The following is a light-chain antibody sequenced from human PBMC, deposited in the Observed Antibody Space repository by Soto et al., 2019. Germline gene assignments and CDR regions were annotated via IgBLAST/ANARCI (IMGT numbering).Light chain of an antibody. CDR2: GAS. J-gene: IGKJ3*01. CDR1: QSVSSSY. CDR3: QQYGSSLLFT. V-gene: IGKV3-20*01. Sequence: EIVLTQSPGTLSWSPGDRATLSCRASQSVSSSYLAWYQQKPGQAPRLLIYGASSRATGIPDRFSGSGSGTDFTLTISRLEPEDFAVYYCQQYGSSLLFTFGPGTKVDIK.